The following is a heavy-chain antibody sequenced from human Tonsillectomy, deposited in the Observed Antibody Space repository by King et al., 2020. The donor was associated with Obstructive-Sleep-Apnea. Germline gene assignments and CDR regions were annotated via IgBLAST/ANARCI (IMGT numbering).Heavy chain of an antibody. Sequence: VQLQESGPGLVKPSETLSLTCTVSGGSISSYYWSWIRQPPGKGLEWIGYIYYSGSTNYNPSLKSRVTISVDTSKNEFSLKLSSLTAADTAVYYCARHCGRWLHVSGCYYYGMDVWGQGTTVTVSS. CDR2: IYYSGST. V-gene: IGHV4-59*08. CDR1: GGSISSYY. J-gene: IGHJ6*02. CDR3: ARHCGRWLHVSGCYYYGMDV. D-gene: IGHD4-17*01.